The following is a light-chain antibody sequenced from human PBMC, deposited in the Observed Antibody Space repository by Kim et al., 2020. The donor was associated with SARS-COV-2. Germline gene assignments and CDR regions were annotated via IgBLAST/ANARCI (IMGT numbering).Light chain of an antibody. J-gene: IGLJ3*02. CDR1: GSNIGSDFV. Sequence: RVTISCYGTGSNIGSDFVVHWYHQLPGAAPKVVIYSNDKRPSGVPDRFSGSHSGPSASLAITGLQPDDEGYYYCQSYDSNLGGAVFGGGTRLTVL. CDR3: QSYDSNLGGAV. V-gene: IGLV1-40*01. CDR2: SND.